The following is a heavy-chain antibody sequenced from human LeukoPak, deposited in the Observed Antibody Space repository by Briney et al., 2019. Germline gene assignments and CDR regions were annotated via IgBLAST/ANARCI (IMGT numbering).Heavy chain of an antibody. D-gene: IGHD6-19*01. CDR2: ISSSGGTI. V-gene: IGHV3-11*01. Sequence: GGSLRLSCAASGFTFSDYHMSWVRQVPGKGREWVSYISSSGGTISYADSVKGRFTISRDNAKNSLYMQMNSLRAEDTAVYYCARGPVSSSGFFGYWGQGTLVIVSS. CDR3: ARGPVSSSGFFGY. CDR1: GFTFSDYH. J-gene: IGHJ4*02.